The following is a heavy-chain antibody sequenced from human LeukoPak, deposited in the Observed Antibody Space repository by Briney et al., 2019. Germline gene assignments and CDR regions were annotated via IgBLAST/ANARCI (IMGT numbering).Heavy chain of an antibody. V-gene: IGHV3-74*03. CDR3: ARVKVGVWGVFDT. Sequence: GGSLRLSCAASGFTFSSYWMHWVRQAPGKGLVWLSRINPDGTTTTYADSVRGRFLISRDNAKNTLYLQMYSLGAEDTAVYYCARVKVGVWGVFDTWGQGTMVTVSS. CDR2: INPDGTTT. J-gene: IGHJ3*02. CDR1: GFTFSSYW. D-gene: IGHD1-26*01.